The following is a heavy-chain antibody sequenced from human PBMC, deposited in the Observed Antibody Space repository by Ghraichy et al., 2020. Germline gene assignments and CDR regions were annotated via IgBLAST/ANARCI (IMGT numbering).Heavy chain of an antibody. J-gene: IGHJ3*02. CDR2: IYPGDSDT. Sequence: GESLNISCKGSGYSFTSYWIGWVRQMPGKGLEWMGIIYPGDSDTRYSPTFQGQVTIAVAKSLSTAYLQWSSLKASDTAMYYCARHKSIFGVVKANDVFDIWGQGTMVTVSS. CDR3: ARHKSIFGVVKANDVFDI. V-gene: IGHV5-51*01. CDR1: GYSFTSYW. D-gene: IGHD3-3*01.